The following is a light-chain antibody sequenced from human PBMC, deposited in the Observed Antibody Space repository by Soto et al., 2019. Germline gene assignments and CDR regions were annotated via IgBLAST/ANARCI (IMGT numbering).Light chain of an antibody. CDR3: QQSYDTFYS. V-gene: IGKV1-39*01. Sequence: DIQLTQSPSSLSASVGDRVTIACRASQRISTSLNWYQQKPGKAPKLMIYAATTLQSGVPSRFSGSGSGAEFTLTISSLQPEDSATYDCQQSYDTFYSFGQGTRVEIK. CDR2: AAT. CDR1: QRISTS. J-gene: IGKJ2*03.